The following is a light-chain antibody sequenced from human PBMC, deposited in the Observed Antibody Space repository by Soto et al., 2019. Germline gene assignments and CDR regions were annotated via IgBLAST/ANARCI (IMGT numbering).Light chain of an antibody. V-gene: IGKV3-20*01. CDR3: QQSAVSPWT. J-gene: IGKJ1*01. Sequence: EIVLTQSPGTLSLSPGERATLSCRASQSVSSNYLAWYQQKPGQAPRLLIYGASNRATGIPDRFSGSESGTDFTLTISRLEPEDFAVYFCQQSAVSPWTFGQGTKVEIK. CDR2: GAS. CDR1: QSVSSNY.